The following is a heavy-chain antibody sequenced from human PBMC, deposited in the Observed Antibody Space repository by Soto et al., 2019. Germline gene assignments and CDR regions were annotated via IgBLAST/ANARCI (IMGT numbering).Heavy chain of an antibody. D-gene: IGHD2-15*01. CDR1: GGTFSSYA. CDR3: ARDGRYCSGGSGNHYYGRDV. CDR2: IIPIFGTA. J-gene: IGHJ6*02. Sequence: ASVKVSCKASGGTFSSYAISWVRQAPGQGLEWMGGIIPIFGTANYAQKFQGRVTITADKSTSTAYMELSSLRSEDTAVYYCARDGRYCSGGSGNHYYGRDVWGQVTPGTVS. V-gene: IGHV1-69*06.